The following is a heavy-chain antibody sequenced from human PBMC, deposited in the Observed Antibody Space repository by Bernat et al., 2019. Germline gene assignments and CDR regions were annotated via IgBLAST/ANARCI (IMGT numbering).Heavy chain of an antibody. CDR1: GGSISSGCYY. CDR2: IYYSGST. Sequence: QVQLQESGPGLVKPSQTLSLTCTVSGGSISSGCYYWSWIRQHPGKGLEWIGYIYYSGSTYYNPSLKSRVTISVDTSKNQFSLKLSSVTAADTAVYYCARGYCSSTSCYEGDGAFDIWGQGTMVTVSS. V-gene: IGHV4-31*03. CDR3: ARGYCSSTSCYEGDGAFDI. J-gene: IGHJ3*02. D-gene: IGHD2-2*01.